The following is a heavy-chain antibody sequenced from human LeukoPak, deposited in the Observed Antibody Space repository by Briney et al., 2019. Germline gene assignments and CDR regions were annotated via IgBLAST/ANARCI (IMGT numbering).Heavy chain of an antibody. D-gene: IGHD3-16*01. J-gene: IGHJ5*02. V-gene: IGHV3-11*01. CDR2: ISSSGAMV. CDR1: GFTFSDYY. Sequence: GGSLRLSCAASGFTFSDYYMSWIRQAPGKGLEWVSYISSSGAMVYYADSVKGRFTISRDNAENSLYLQMSSLRAEDTAVYYCARAPNYYDPNWFDPWGQGTLVTVS. CDR3: ARAPNYYDPNWFDP.